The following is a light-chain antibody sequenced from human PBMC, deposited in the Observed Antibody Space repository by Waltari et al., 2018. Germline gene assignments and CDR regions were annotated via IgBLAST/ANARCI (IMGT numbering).Light chain of an antibody. V-gene: IGLV2-14*01. CDR3: SSYTSIIPPFL. CDR2: DDS. CDR1: SSDLGGYSF. Sequence: QSALTQPASVSGSPGQSITISCTRSSSDLGGYSFVSWYQQHPGKAPKLMIYDDSHRPSGVSNRFSGSQSGNTASLTISGLQPEDEADYYCSSYTSIIPPFLFGTGTKVTVL. J-gene: IGLJ1*01.